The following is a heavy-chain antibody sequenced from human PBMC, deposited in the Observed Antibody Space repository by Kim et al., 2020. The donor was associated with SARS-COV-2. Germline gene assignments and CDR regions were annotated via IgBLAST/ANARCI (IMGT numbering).Heavy chain of an antibody. CDR3: AKDRRLCTTSTCGGYHNYGLGL. D-gene: IGHD5-18*01. CDR2: ISYDGTNK. Sequence: GGSLRLSCAASGFTFSNYGIHWVRQAPGKGLEWVTFISYDGTNKFYVDALKGRFTISRDNSKNTLFLQIDSLRAEDTAVYYCAKDRRLCTTSTCGGYHNYGLGLWGQGATVTFAS. J-gene: IGHJ6*02. V-gene: IGHV3-30*18. CDR1: GFTFSNYG.